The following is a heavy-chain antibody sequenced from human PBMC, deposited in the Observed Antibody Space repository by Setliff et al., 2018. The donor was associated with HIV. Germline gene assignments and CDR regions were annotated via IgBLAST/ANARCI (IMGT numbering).Heavy chain of an antibody. Sequence: GGSLRLSCAASGFSVSDNYLTWVRQAPGKGLEWLSVIYRGGITFYADSVKGRFTVSRGNSQNTLYLQMSGRRVEDTAVYYCARGYNYGPYHSDKWGQGTLV. CDR1: GFSVSDNY. V-gene: IGHV3-53*01. CDR2: IYRGGIT. D-gene: IGHD5-18*01. J-gene: IGHJ4*02. CDR3: ARGYNYGPYHSDK.